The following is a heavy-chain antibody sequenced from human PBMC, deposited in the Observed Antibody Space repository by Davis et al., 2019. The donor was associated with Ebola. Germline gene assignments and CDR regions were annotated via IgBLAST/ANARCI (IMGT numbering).Heavy chain of an antibody. D-gene: IGHD2-2*01. J-gene: IGHJ5*02. CDR3: ARAPVYCSSTSCYPDP. CDR2: IWYDGSNK. Sequence: GGSLRLSCAASGFTFSSYGMHWVRQAPGKGLEWVAVIWYDGSNKYYADSVKGRFTISRDNAKNSLYLQMNSLRAEDTAVYYCARAPVYCSSTSCYPDPWGQGTLVTVSS. CDR1: GFTFSSYG. V-gene: IGHV3-33*01.